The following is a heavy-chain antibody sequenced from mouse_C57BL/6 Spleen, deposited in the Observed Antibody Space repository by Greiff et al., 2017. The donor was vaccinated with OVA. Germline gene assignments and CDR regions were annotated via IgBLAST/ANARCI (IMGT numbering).Heavy chain of an antibody. V-gene: IGHV5-17*01. Sequence: DVKLVESGGGLVKPGGSLKLSCAASGFTFSDYGMHWVRQAPEKGLEWVAYISSGSSTIYYADTVKGRFTISRDNAKNTLFLQMTSLRSEDTAMYYCARRHGSSHGDAMDYWGQGTSVTVSS. D-gene: IGHD1-1*01. CDR3: ARRHGSSHGDAMDY. J-gene: IGHJ4*01. CDR2: ISSGSSTI. CDR1: GFTFSDYG.